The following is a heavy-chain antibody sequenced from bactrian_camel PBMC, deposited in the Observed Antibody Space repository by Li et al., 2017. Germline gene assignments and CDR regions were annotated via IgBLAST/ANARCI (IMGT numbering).Heavy chain of an antibody. CDR2: INNGGDSS. D-gene: IGHD4*01. Sequence: HVQLVESGGGLVQPGGSLRLSCAASGFTFSNYDMSWVRQSPGKGLEWLSSINNGGDSSYYADSVKGRFTTSRDSSKNTLYLQMNSLKTEDTAMYYCAKDPELGYYEVQGTQVTVS. V-gene: IGHV3S1*01. CDR1: GFTFSNYD. J-gene: IGHJ4*01.